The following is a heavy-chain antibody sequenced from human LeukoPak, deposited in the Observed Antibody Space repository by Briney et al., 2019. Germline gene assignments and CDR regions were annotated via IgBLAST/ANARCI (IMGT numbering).Heavy chain of an antibody. Sequence: GESLKISWNGSGYRFTNYWIGRVRQMPGKGLEWMGIVFPGDSGTRYSPSFQGQVTISADKSISTAYLQWSSLKASDTAMFYCTRHTDIYASPDYWGQGTLVTVSS. CDR2: VFPGDSGT. CDR1: GYRFTNYW. D-gene: IGHD3-10*01. CDR3: TRHTDIYASPDY. J-gene: IGHJ4*02. V-gene: IGHV5-51*01.